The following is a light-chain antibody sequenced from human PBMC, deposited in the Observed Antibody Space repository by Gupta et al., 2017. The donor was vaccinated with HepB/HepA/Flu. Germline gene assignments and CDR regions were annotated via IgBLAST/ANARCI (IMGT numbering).Light chain of an antibody. CDR2: DVN. CDR1: SSDVGGYNF. J-gene: IGLJ2*01. V-gene: IGLV2-11*01. Sequence: QSALIQPRSVSGYPGQSVTISCTGTSSDVGGYNFVSWYQQHPGKAPKIVIYDVNQRPSGVPDRFSGSKSGNTATLTITGLQPDDEADYHCCSYAGTDTFVIFGGGTKLTVL. CDR3: CSYAGTDTFVI.